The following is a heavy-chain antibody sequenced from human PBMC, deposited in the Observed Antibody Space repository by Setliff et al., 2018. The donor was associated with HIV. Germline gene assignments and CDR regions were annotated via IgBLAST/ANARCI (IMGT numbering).Heavy chain of an antibody. D-gene: IGHD2-2*02. CDR1: GDSITNDDYY. Sequence: PSETLSLTCTVSGDSITNDDYYWGWIRQPPGKGLEWIAIIHYNGRTYYDPSLKSRVTIFVDTSKTQFYLKLRYVTASDTAVYYCARYTSKVDWFDPWGQGTLVTVSS. CDR2: IHYNGRT. V-gene: IGHV4-39*01. J-gene: IGHJ5*02. CDR3: ARYTSKVDWFDP.